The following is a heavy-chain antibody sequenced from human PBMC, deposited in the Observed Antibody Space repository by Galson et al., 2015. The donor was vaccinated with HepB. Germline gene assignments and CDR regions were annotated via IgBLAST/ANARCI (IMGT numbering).Heavy chain of an antibody. J-gene: IGHJ4*02. Sequence: ETLSLTCTVSGYSISSGYYWAWIRQPPGKGLEWIGSIYHSENTYYNPSLKSRVTISVDTPKNQFSLRLSSVAAADTAVYFCARDFPFGRAPAGNFDSWGQGTLVTVSS. CDR3: ARDFPFGRAPAGNFDS. CDR2: IYHSENT. CDR1: GYSISSGYY. V-gene: IGHV4-38-2*02. D-gene: IGHD6-13*01.